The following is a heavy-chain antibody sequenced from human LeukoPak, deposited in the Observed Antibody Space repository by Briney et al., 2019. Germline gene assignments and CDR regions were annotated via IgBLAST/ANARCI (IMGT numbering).Heavy chain of an antibody. CDR2: ISGSGGST. V-gene: IGHV3-23*01. CDR3: AKGGQWFGELLSYFDY. J-gene: IGHJ4*02. CDR1: GFTFSSYA. Sequence: GGSLRLSCAASGFTFSSYAMSWVRQAPGKGLEWVSAISGSGGSTYYADSVKGRFTISRDNSKNTLYLQMNSLRAEDTAVYYCAKGGQWFGELLSYFDYWGQGTLVTVSS. D-gene: IGHD3-10*01.